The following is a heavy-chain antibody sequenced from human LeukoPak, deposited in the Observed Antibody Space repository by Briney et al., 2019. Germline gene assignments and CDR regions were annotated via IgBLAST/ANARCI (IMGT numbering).Heavy chain of an antibody. CDR1: GFTFSSYW. J-gene: IGHJ6*03. Sequence: PGGSLRLSCAASGFTFSSYWMSWVRQAPGKGLEWVANIKQDGSEKYYVDSVKGRFTISRDNAKNSLYLQMNSLRAEDTAVYYCARDFSDFWSGASSYYMDVWGKGTTVTVSS. D-gene: IGHD3-3*01. CDR3: ARDFSDFWSGASSYYMDV. V-gene: IGHV3-7*01. CDR2: IKQDGSEK.